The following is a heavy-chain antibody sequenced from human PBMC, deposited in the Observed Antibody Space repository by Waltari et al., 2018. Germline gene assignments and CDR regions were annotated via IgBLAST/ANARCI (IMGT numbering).Heavy chain of an antibody. Sequence: QLQLQESGPGLVKPSETLSLTCTVSGGSISSSSYYWGWIRQPPGKGLEWIGSIYYSGSTYYNPSLKSRVTISVDTSKNQFSLKLSSVTAADTAVYYSAREQSRDDAFDIWGQGTMVTVSS. V-gene: IGHV4-39*07. CDR3: AREQSRDDAFDI. CDR1: GGSISSSSYY. CDR2: IYYSGST. J-gene: IGHJ3*02.